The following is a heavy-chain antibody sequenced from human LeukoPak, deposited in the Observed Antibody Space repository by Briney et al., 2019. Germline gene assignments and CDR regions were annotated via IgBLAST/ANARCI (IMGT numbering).Heavy chain of an antibody. D-gene: IGHD2-2*01. J-gene: IGHJ4*02. CDR3: ARDPYCSSTSCSWGGDY. CDR2: IYHSGST. Sequence: PSETLSLTCAVSGGSISSSNWWSWVRQPPGKGLEWIGEIYHSGSTNYNPSLKSRVTISVDKSKNQFSLKLSSVTAADTAVYYCARDPYCSSTSCSWGGDYWGQETLVTVSS. CDR1: GGSISSSNW. V-gene: IGHV4-4*02.